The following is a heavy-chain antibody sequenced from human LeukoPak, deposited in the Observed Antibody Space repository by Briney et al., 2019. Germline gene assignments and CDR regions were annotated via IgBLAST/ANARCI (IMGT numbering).Heavy chain of an antibody. Sequence: ASVKVSCKASGYTFTSYGISWVRQAAGQGLEWMGWFSAYNGNTYYAQNLQGRVTMTTDTSTSTAYMELRSLRSDDTAVYYCARAPGIVVPNSDYWGQGTLVTVSS. V-gene: IGHV1-18*01. CDR3: ARAPGIVVPNSDY. D-gene: IGHD3-22*01. CDR2: FSAYNGNT. J-gene: IGHJ4*02. CDR1: GYTFTSYG.